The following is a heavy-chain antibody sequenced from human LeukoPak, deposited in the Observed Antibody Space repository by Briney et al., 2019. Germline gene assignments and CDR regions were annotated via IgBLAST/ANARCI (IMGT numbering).Heavy chain of an antibody. D-gene: IGHD3-3*02. V-gene: IGHV4-59*01. CDR1: SGSITGYY. CDR3: ARSSTGSYFDY. J-gene: IGHJ4*02. CDR2: MYYSGST. Sequence: SETLSLTCTVSSGSITGYYWSWIRQPPGKGLEWIGYMYYSGSTKYNPSLKSRVTISVDTSKNQFSLKLSSVTAADTAVYYCARSSTGSYFDYWGQGTLVTVSS.